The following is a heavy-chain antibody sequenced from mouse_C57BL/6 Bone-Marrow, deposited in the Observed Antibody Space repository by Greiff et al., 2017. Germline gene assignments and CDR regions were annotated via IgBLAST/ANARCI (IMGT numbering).Heavy chain of an antibody. Sequence: EVKVVESGGGLVQPGGSLKLSCAASGIDFSRYWMSWVRRAPGKGLEWIGEINPDSSTINYAPSLKDKFIISRDNAKNTLYLQMSKVRSEDTALYYCAREEKFYYGSGAMDYWGQGTSVTVSS. V-gene: IGHV4-1*01. CDR3: AREEKFYYGSGAMDY. J-gene: IGHJ4*01. CDR1: GIDFSRYW. CDR2: INPDSSTI. D-gene: IGHD1-1*01.